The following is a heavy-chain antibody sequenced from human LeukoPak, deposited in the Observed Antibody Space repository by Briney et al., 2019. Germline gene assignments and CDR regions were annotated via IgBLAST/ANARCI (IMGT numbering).Heavy chain of an antibody. J-gene: IGHJ3*02. Sequence: SQTLSLTCTVPGGSISSYYWSWVRQPPGKGLEWIGYIYYSGSTNYNPALKSGGTVSVDTSRNQFSLKLSSVTAADTAVYYCANWGSNRVAVAGAGAFDIWGQGTMVTVSS. CDR3: ANWGSNRVAVAGAGAFDI. D-gene: IGHD6-19*01. CDR2: IYYSGST. V-gene: IGHV4-59*01. CDR1: GGSISSYY.